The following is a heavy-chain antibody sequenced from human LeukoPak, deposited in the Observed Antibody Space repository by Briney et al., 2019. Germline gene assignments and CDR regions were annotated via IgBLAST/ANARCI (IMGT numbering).Heavy chain of an antibody. D-gene: IGHD6-6*01. J-gene: IGHJ4*02. Sequence: PGGSLGLSCAASGFTFSSYAMSWVRQAPGKGLEWVSAISGSGGSTYYADSVKGRFTISRDNSKNTLYLQMNSLRAEDTAVYYCAKDGLIAARPYYFDYWGQGTLVTVSS. V-gene: IGHV3-23*01. CDR3: AKDGLIAARPYYFDY. CDR2: ISGSGGST. CDR1: GFTFSSYA.